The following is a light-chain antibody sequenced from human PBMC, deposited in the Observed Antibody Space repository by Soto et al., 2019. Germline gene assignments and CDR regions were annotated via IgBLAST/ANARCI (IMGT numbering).Light chain of an antibody. J-gene: IGKJ5*01. CDR1: QSISSN. CDR2: GAS. CDR3: QQYYNWPIT. V-gene: IGKV3-15*01. Sequence: EAVMTQSPVTLSVSPVERATLSCRASQSISSNLAWYQQKPGQAPRLLIYGASTRATGIPARFSGSGSGTEFILTISSLQSEDFAVYYCQQYYNWPITFGQGTRLEIK.